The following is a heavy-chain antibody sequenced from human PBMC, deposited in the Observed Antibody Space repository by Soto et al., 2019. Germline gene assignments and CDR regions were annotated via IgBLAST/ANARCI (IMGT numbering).Heavy chain of an antibody. D-gene: IGHD3-10*01. CDR2: IYWDDDK. Sequence: QITLKESGPTLVKPTQTLTLTCTFSGFSLSTSGVGVGWIRQPPGKALEWLALIYWDDDKRYSPSLKSRLTITKDTSKNQVVLTMTNMDPVDTATYYCAHSYCPSRFGLSYGMDVWGQGTTVTVSS. V-gene: IGHV2-5*02. J-gene: IGHJ6*02. CDR3: AHSYCPSRFGLSYGMDV. CDR1: GFSLSTSGVG.